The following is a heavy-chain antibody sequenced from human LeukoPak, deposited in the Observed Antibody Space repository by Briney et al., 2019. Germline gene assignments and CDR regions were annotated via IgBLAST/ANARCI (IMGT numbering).Heavy chain of an antibody. V-gene: IGHV3-64*01. CDR2: ISSNGGST. D-gene: IGHD2-21*02. Sequence: GGSLRLSCAASGFTFSSYAMHWVRQAPGKGLEYVSAISSNGGSTYYANSVKGRFTISRDNSKNTLYLQMGSLRAEDMAVYYCASATYCGGDCYAFFDYWGQGILVTVPS. J-gene: IGHJ4*02. CDR3: ASATYCGGDCYAFFDY. CDR1: GFTFSSYA.